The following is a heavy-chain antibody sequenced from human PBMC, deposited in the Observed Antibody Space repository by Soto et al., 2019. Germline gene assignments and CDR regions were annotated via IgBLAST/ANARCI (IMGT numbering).Heavy chain of an antibody. CDR1: GYTFTGYY. J-gene: IGHJ4*02. D-gene: IGHD3-10*01. V-gene: IGHV1-2*04. CDR3: ARGGTMVRGEHKLGDY. CDR2: INPNSGGT. Sequence: ASVKVSCKASGYTFTGYYMHWVRQAPGQGLEWMGWINPNSGGTNYAQKFQGWVTMTRDTSISTAYMELSRLRSDDTAVYYCARGGTMVRGEHKLGDYWGQGTLVTVSS.